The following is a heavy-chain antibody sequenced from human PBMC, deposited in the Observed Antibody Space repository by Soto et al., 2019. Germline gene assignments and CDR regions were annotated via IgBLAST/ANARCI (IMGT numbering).Heavy chain of an antibody. D-gene: IGHD3-3*01. V-gene: IGHV4-39*01. CDR2: IYYSGST. CDR1: GGSISSSSYY. CDR3: ASRGLGFLDCLSNYCMDV. Sequence: SETLSLTCTVSGGSISSSSYYWGWIRQPPGKGLEWIGSIYYSGSTYYNPSLKSRVTISVDTSKNQFSLKLSSVTAADTAVYYCASRGLGFLDCLSNYCMDVWGQGTTVTVSS. J-gene: IGHJ6*02.